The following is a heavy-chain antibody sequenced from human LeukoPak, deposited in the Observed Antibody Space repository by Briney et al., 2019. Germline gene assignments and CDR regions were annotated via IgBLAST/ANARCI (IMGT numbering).Heavy chain of an antibody. CDR1: GGFVSSGSYY. Sequence: PSETLSLTCTVSGGFVSSGSYYWSWIRQPPGKGLEWIGYIYYSGSTNYNPSLKSRVTISVDTSKNQFSLKLSSVTAADTAVYYCARDWYCYGMDVWGQGTTVTVSS. V-gene: IGHV4-61*01. CDR3: ARDWYCYGMDV. J-gene: IGHJ6*02. CDR2: IYYSGST.